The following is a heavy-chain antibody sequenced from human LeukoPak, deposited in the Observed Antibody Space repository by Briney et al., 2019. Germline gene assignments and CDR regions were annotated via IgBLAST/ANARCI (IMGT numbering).Heavy chain of an antibody. Sequence: ASVKVSCKASGYTFTGYYMHWVRQAPGQGLEWMGWINPNSGGTNYAQKFQGRVTMTRDTSISTVYMELSSLRSEDTAVYYCARGSSIAVGGYWGQGTLVTVSS. CDR3: ARGSSIAVGGY. V-gene: IGHV1-2*02. J-gene: IGHJ4*02. CDR2: INPNSGGT. CDR1: GYTFTGYY. D-gene: IGHD6-6*01.